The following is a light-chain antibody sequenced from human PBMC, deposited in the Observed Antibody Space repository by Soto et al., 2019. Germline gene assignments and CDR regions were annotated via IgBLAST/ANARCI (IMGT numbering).Light chain of an antibody. Sequence: EIVMTQSPDTLSLSPGERATLSCRASQSVSRNLAWYQQKPGQAPRLLIYGASTRATGIPARFSGSGSGTEFTLPISSLQSEDFAVYYCQQYNNWPPWTFGQGTKVEIK. CDR2: GAS. V-gene: IGKV3-15*01. CDR1: QSVSRN. J-gene: IGKJ1*01. CDR3: QQYNNWPPWT.